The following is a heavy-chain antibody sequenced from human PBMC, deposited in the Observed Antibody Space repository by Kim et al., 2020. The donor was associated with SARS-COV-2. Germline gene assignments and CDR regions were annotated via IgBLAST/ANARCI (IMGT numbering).Heavy chain of an antibody. CDR3: ARGNTISHFYYYYYGIDV. D-gene: IGHD3-9*01. CDR2: INHSGST. V-gene: IGHV4-34*01. CDR1: GGSFSGYY. J-gene: IGHJ6*02. Sequence: SETLSLTCAVYGGSFSGYYWSWIRQPPGKGLEWIGDINHSGSTNYNPSLRSRVTISVDTSKNQFSLKLSSVTAADTAVYYCARGNTISHFYYYYYGIDVWGQGTTVTVSS.